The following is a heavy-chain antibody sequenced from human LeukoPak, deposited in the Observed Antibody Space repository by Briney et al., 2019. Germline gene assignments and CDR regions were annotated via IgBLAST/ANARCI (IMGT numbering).Heavy chain of an antibody. Sequence: GGSLRLSCVASGFTFSSYAMSWVRQAPGKGLEWVSAISDSGGKTYYADSVKGRFTISRDNAKNSLYLQMNSLRAEDTAVYYCARVTAATLGDDAFDIWGQGTMVTVSS. J-gene: IGHJ3*02. CDR1: GFTFSSYA. V-gene: IGHV3-23*01. CDR2: ISDSGGKT. D-gene: IGHD2-15*01. CDR3: ARVTAATLGDDAFDI.